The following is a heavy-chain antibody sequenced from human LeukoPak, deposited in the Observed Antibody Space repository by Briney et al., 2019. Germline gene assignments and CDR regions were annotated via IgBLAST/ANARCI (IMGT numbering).Heavy chain of an antibody. D-gene: IGHD5/OR15-5a*01. CDR2: ISSGGGDT. J-gene: IGHJ4*02. CDR1: GGSISGYS. CDR3: AKKPSARDVSVPFDS. V-gene: IGHV3-23*01. Sequence: ETLSLTCTVSGGSISGYSWSWIRQPPGQGLEWVSGISSGGGDTNYADSVRGRFTISRDNSKNTLYLQMNSLRAEDTAVYFCAKKPSARDVSVPFDSWGQGTLVTVSS.